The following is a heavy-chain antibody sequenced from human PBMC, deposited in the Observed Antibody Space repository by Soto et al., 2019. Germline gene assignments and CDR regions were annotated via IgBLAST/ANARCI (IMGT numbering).Heavy chain of an antibody. J-gene: IGHJ6*02. CDR2: IIPISGTA. CDR1: GCTFSSYA. CDR3: ARSQGSSTSLEIYYYYYYGMDV. V-gene: IGHV1-69*01. Sequence: QVQLVQSGAEVKKPGSSVKVSCKDSGCTFSSYAISWVRQAPGQGLEWMGGIIPISGTANYAQKFQGRVKITADESTSTAYMELSSLRSEDTAVYYCARSQGSSTSLEIYYYYYYGMDVWGQGTTVTVSS. D-gene: IGHD2-2*01.